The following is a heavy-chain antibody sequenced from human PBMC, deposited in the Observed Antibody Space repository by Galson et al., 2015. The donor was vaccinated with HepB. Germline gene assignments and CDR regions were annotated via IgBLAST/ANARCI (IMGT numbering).Heavy chain of an antibody. CDR1: GFTFSSYS. V-gene: IGHV3-48*01. CDR2: ISSSSSTI. Sequence: SLRLSCAASGFTFSSYSMNWVRQAPGKGLEWVSYISSSSSTIYYADSVKGRFTISRDNAKNSLYLQMNSLRAEDTAVYYCARGTGYYDSSGYSAFDIWGQGTMDTVSS. D-gene: IGHD3-22*01. J-gene: IGHJ3*02. CDR3: ARGTGYYDSSGYSAFDI.